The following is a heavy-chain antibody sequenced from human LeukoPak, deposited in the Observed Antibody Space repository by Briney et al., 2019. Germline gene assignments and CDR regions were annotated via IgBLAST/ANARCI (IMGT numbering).Heavy chain of an antibody. Sequence: PSETLSLTCTVSGGSISSSSYYWGWIRQPPGKGLEWIGSIYYSGSTYYNPSLKSRVTITVDTSKNQFSLKLSSVTAADTAVYYCARGSRRTAYFQHWGQGTLVTVSS. J-gene: IGHJ1*01. CDR3: ARGSRRTAYFQH. CDR2: IYYSGST. D-gene: IGHD1-14*01. CDR1: GGSISSSSYY. V-gene: IGHV4-39*07.